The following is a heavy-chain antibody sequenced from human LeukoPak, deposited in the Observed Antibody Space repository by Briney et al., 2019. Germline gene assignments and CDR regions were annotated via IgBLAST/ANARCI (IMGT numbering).Heavy chain of an antibody. CDR1: GFTFSSYA. V-gene: IGHV3-33*08. J-gene: IGHJ4*02. D-gene: IGHD6-19*01. CDR3: ARVGDGWYSFDY. CDR2: IWSDGSNK. Sequence: QPGGSLRLSCAASGFTFSSYAMHWVRQAPGKGLEWVALIWSDGSNKSYTDSVRGRFTISRDNSKDTLYLQMNSLRAEDTAVYYCARVGDGWYSFDYWGQGTLVTVSS.